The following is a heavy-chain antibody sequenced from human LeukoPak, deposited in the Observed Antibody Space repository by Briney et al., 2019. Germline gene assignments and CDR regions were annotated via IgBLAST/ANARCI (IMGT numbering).Heavy chain of an antibody. CDR2: MNPNSGNT. V-gene: IGHV1-8*03. CDR1: GYTFTSYD. J-gene: IGHJ4*02. CDR3: ARGYCSSTSCYGELDY. Sequence: ASVKVSCKASGYTFTSYDINWVRQATGQGLEWMGWMNPNSGNTGYAQKFQGRVTITRNNSISTAYMELSSLRSEDTAVYYCARGYCSSTSCYGELDYWGQGTLVTVSS. D-gene: IGHD2-2*01.